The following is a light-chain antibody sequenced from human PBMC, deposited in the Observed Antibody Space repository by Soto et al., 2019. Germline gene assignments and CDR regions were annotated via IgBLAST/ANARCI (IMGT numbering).Light chain of an antibody. J-gene: IGKJ3*01. CDR3: QQLNSYPET. V-gene: IGKV1-9*01. CDR2: AAS. Sequence: DIQLTQSPSFLSASVGDRVTITCRASQGISSYLAWYQQKPGKAPKLLIYAASTLQSGVPSRFSGSGSGTEFTLTISSLQPVDFATYYCQQLNSYPETFGPGTKVDIK. CDR1: QGISSY.